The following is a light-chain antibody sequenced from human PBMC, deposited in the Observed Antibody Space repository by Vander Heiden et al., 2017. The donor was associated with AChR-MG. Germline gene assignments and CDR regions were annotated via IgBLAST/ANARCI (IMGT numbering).Light chain of an antibody. J-gene: IGKJ1*01. CDR2: LGS. CDR1: QSLLHSNGYNY. CDR3: MQALQTPT. V-gene: IGKV2-28*01. Sequence: DNVMTQSPLSLLVTPGEPASISCRSSQSLLHSNGYNYLDWYLQKPGQSPQLLIYLGSNRASGVPDRFSGSGSGTDFTLKISRVEAEDVGVYYCMQALQTPTFGQGTKVEIK.